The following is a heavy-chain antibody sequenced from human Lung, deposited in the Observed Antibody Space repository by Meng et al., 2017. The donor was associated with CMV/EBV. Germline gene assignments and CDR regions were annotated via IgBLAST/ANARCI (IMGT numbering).Heavy chain of an antibody. CDR3: ARDKGDFTIWFDP. CDR2: ISQDGSEI. CDR1: GFSLSAYW. D-gene: IGHD2-21*02. V-gene: IGHV3-7*01. J-gene: IGHJ5*02. Sequence: GESLKISCAASGFSLSAYWMGWLRQTPGKGLDWVAYISQDGSEIYYVDSVKGRFTISRDNAKNSLFLQMHNLRAEDTAVYHCARDKGDFTIWFDPWGQGTLVPVTS.